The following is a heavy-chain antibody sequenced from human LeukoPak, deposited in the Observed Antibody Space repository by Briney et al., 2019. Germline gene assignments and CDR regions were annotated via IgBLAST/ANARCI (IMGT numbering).Heavy chain of an antibody. CDR1: GGSISSSSYY. CDR3: ARVGHSGWYYYYYGMDV. Sequence: SETLSLTCTVSGGSISSSSYYWGWIRQPPGKGLEWIGSIYYSGSTYYNPSLKSRVTISVDTSKNQFSLKLSSVTAADTAVYYCARVGHSGWYYYYYGMDVWGQGTTVTVSS. J-gene: IGHJ6*02. D-gene: IGHD6-19*01. V-gene: IGHV4-39*01. CDR2: IYYSGST.